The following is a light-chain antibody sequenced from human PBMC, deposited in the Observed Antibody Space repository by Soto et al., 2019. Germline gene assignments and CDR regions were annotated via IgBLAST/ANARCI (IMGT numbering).Light chain of an antibody. Sequence: QSVLTQPPSVSAAPGQKVTISCSGGVSDIGNNYVSWYQQLPGSAPKLLIYDNSKRPSGIPDRFFGSKSGTSATLGIPRLQTGDEADYYCATWDTSLGAVLFGGGTKLTV. CDR2: DNS. CDR3: ATWDTSLGAVL. V-gene: IGLV1-51*01. J-gene: IGLJ2*01. CDR1: VSDIGNNY.